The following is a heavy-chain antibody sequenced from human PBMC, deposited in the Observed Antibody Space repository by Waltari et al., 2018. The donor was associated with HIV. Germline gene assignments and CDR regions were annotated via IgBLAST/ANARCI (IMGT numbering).Heavy chain of an antibody. CDR3: ARGSAELHYGMDV. CDR2: ISSSSSYI. V-gene: IGHV3-21*01. J-gene: IGHJ6*02. CDR1: GFTFSSYS. D-gene: IGHD1-26*01. Sequence: EVQLVESGGGLVKPGGSLRLSCAASGFTFSSYSMNWVRQAPGKGLECVSSISSSSSYIYDADSVKGRFTISRDNAKNSLYLQMNSLRAEDTAVYYWARGSAELHYGMDVWGQGTTVTVSS.